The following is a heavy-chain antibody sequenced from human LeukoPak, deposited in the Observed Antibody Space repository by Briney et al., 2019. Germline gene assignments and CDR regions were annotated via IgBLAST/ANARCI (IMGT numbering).Heavy chain of an antibody. CDR2: IIPIFGSA. V-gene: IGHV1-69*13. J-gene: IGHJ5*02. Sequence: SVKVSCKASGGSFSTNATAWVRQAPGQGLEWMGGIIPIFGSANYAQKFQGRVTITADESTSTAYMELSSLRSEDTAVYYCAKGSYGSGFYLWFDPWGQGTQVSVSS. D-gene: IGHD3-10*01. CDR3: AKGSYGSGFYLWFDP. CDR1: GGSFSTNA.